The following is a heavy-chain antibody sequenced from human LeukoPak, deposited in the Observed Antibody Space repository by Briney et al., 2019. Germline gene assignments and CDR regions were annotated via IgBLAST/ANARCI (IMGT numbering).Heavy chain of an antibody. V-gene: IGHV4-38-2*02. CDR1: GYSISSGYY. D-gene: IGHD3-9*01. J-gene: IGHJ4*02. CDR3: ARGSYDILTGYYGGIYFDY. CDR2: IYHSGST. Sequence: SETLSLTCTVSGYSISSGYYWGWIRQPPGKGLEWIGSIYHSGSTYYNPSIKSRVTISVDTSKNQFSLKLSSVTAADTAVYYCARGSYDILTGYYGGIYFDYWGQGTLVTVSS.